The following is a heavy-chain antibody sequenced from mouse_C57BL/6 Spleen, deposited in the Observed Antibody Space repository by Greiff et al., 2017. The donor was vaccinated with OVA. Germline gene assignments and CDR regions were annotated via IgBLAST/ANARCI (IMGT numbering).Heavy chain of an antibody. CDR2: IYPGSGST. D-gene: IGHD1-1*01. J-gene: IGHJ2*01. CDR1: GYTFTSYW. Sequence: QVQLQQPGAELVKPGASVKMSCKASGYTFTSYWITWVKQRPGQGLEWIGDIYPGSGSTNYNEKFKSKATLTVDTSSSTAYMQLSSLTSEDSAVYYCARSYGSSFYFDYWGQGTTLTGSS. CDR3: ARSYGSSFYFDY. V-gene: IGHV1-55*01.